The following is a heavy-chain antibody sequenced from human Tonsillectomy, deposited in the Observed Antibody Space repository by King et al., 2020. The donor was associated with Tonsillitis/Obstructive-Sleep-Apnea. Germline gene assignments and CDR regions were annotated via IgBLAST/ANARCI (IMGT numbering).Heavy chain of an antibody. CDR3: ARVGYCSSTSCSTPFDY. D-gene: IGHD2-2*03. J-gene: IGHJ4*02. CDR2: INHSGST. V-gene: IGHV4-34*01. CDR1: GGAFSGYY. Sequence: VQLQQWGAGLLKPSETLSLTCAVYGGAFSGYYWSWNRQPPGKGLEWIGEINHSGSTNYNPALKSRVTISVDTSKNQFSLKLSSLTAADTAVYYCARVGYCSSTSCSTPFDYWGQGTLVTVSS.